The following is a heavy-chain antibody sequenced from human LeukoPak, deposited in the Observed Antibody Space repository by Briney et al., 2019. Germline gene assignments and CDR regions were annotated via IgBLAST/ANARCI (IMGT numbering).Heavy chain of an antibody. Sequence: SETLSLTCAVYGGSSSGYYWSWIRQPPGKGLEWIGEINQSGSTNQNPSLKSRVTISIDTPKNQFSLKLSSVTAADTAVYYCARDRRGYSYGWGQGTLVTVSS. D-gene: IGHD5-18*01. CDR3: ARDRRGYSYG. J-gene: IGHJ4*02. V-gene: IGHV4-34*01. CDR2: INQSGST. CDR1: GGSSSGYY.